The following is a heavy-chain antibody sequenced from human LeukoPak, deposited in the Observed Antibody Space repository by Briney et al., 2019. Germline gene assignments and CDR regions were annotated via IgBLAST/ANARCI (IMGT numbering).Heavy chain of an antibody. CDR1: GFTFSSYA. CDR3: AKDPTRRTIVGATALGY. Sequence: GGSLRLSCAASGFTFSSYAMSWVRQAPGKGLEWVSAISGSGGSTYYADSVKGPFTISRDNSKNTLYLQMNSLRAEDTAVYYCAKDPTRRTIVGATALGYWGQGTLVTVSS. V-gene: IGHV3-23*01. J-gene: IGHJ4*02. CDR2: ISGSGGST. D-gene: IGHD1-26*01.